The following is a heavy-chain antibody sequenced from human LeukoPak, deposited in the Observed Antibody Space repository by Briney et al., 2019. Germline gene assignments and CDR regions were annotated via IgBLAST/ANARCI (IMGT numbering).Heavy chain of an antibody. J-gene: IGHJ6*03. V-gene: IGHV4-39*07. CDR3: ARRIVAAGNYYYYMDV. D-gene: IGHD6-13*01. CDR1: GGSINSNSYH. Sequence: PSETLSLTCTVSGGSINSNSYHWGWVRQPPGKGLEWIATIYYSGRTYYTPSLKSRVTISVDTSKNQFSLKLTSVTAADTAVYYCARRIVAAGNYYYYMDVWGKGTTVIIFS. CDR2: IYYSGRT.